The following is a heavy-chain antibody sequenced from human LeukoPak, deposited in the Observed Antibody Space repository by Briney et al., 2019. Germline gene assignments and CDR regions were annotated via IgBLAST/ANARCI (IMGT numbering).Heavy chain of an antibody. CDR1: GGTFSSYA. CDR3: AVPGGVVPAARQGNYFDY. CDR2: ITPIFGTA. J-gene: IGHJ4*02. D-gene: IGHD2-2*01. V-gene: IGHV1-69*01. Sequence: ASVKVSCKASGGTFSSYAISWVRQAPGQGLEWMGGITPIFGTANYAQKFQGRVTITADESTSTAYMELSSLRSEDTAVYYCAVPGGVVPAARQGNYFDYWGQGTLVTVSS.